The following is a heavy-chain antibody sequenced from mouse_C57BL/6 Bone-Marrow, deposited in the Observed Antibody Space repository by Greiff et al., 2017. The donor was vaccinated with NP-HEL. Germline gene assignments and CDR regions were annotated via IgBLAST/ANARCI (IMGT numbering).Heavy chain of an antibody. V-gene: IGHV1-19*01. CDR3: ARDGYYLAWFAY. Sequence: VQLQQSGPVLVKPGASVKMSCKASGYTFTDYYMNWVKQSHGKSLEWIGVINPYNGGTSYNQKFKGKATLTVDKSSSTAYMELNSLTSEDSAVYYCARDGYYLAWFAYWGQETLVTVSA. D-gene: IGHD2-3*01. CDR1: GYTFTDYY. CDR2: INPYNGGT. J-gene: IGHJ3*01.